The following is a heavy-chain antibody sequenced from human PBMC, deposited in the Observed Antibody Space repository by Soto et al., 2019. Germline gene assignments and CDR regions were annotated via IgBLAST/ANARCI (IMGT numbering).Heavy chain of an antibody. D-gene: IGHD3-16*02. CDR1: GFTFSNFA. J-gene: IGHJ4*02. V-gene: IGHV3-23*01. CDR3: AKDRYTYNTAGFDY. CDR2: ISGSGGDT. Sequence: PGGSLRLSCAVSGFTFSNFAMSWVRQAPGKGLEWVSAISGSGGDTGYKDSVEGRFTISRDNSKNTLFLHLSSLRSEDTAIYYCAKDRYTYNTAGFDYWGQGTLVTVSS.